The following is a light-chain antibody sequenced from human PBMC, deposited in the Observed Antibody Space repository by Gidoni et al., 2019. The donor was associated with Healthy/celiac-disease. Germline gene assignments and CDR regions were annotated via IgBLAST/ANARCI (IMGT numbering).Light chain of an antibody. V-gene: IGKV3-20*01. Sequence: EIVLTQSPGTLSLSPGERATLSCRASQSVSSSYLAWYQQKPGQAPRRLIYGAASRATGIPDRFSGSGSGTDFTITISRLEPEDVAVYYCQQYGSSPLFTFGPGTKVEIK. J-gene: IGKJ3*01. CDR3: QQYGSSPLFT. CDR2: GAA. CDR1: QSVSSSY.